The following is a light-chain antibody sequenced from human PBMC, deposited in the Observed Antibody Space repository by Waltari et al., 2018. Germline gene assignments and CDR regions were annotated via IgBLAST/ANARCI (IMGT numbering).Light chain of an antibody. CDR3: SAWDHSLHVHV. Sequence: QSALTQEASVSGTVGQTVTLSCAGNSNNVGSRDVGWYQQISRGAPKTVMSGTSLPSGIPERFSGSKSGTTASLTISGLQPEDEAEYFCSAWDHSLHVHVFGTGTQVTVL. CDR1: SNNVGSRD. CDR2: GTS. J-gene: IGLJ1*01. V-gene: IGLV1-44*01.